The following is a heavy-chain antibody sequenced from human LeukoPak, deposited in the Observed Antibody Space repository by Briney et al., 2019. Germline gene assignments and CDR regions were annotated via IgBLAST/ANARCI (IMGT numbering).Heavy chain of an antibody. J-gene: IGHJ3*02. V-gene: IGHV1-8*03. CDR2: MNPNSGNT. CDR3: ARTLVVINDAFDI. Sequence: RASVKVSCKASGYTFTSYDINWVRQATGQGLEWMGWMNPNSGNTGYAQKFQGRVTITRNTSISTAYMELSRLRSDDTAVYYCARTLVVINDAFDIWGQGTMVTVSS. CDR1: GYTFTSYD. D-gene: IGHD3-22*01.